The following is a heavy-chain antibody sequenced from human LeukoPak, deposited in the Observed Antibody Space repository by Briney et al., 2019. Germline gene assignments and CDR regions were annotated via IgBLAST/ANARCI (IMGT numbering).Heavy chain of an antibody. CDR3: ARLRQYDYGDYIHFDY. CDR1: GGSISSSSYY. D-gene: IGHD4-17*01. V-gene: IGHV4-39*01. J-gene: IGHJ4*02. CDR2: IYYSGST. Sequence: SETLSLTCTVSGGSISSSSYYWGWIRQPPGKGLEWIGSIYYSGSTYYNPSLKSRVTISVDTSKNQFSLKLSSVTAADTAVYYCARLRQYDYGDYIHFDYGRQGTLVTVSS.